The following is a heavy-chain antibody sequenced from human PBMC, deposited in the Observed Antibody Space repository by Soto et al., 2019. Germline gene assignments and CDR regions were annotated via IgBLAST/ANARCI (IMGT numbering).Heavy chain of an antibody. J-gene: IGHJ6*02. Sequence: GGSLRLSCAASGFTFSSYGMHWVRQAPGKGLEWVAVISYDGSNKYYADSVKGRFTISRDNSKNTLYLQMNSLRAEDTAVYYCAKDGRNYYDSSGYYTSYYYYGMDVWGQGTTVTVSS. CDR3: AKDGRNYYDSSGYYTSYYYYGMDV. CDR2: ISYDGSNK. V-gene: IGHV3-30*18. CDR1: GFTFSSYG. D-gene: IGHD3-22*01.